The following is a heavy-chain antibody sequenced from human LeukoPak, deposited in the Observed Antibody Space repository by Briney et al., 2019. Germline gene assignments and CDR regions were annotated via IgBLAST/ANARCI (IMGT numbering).Heavy chain of an antibody. CDR2: IHPSGST. D-gene: IGHD4-11*01. J-gene: IGHJ4*02. CDR1: GGSLSGQY. V-gene: IGHV4-34*01. CDR3: ARGYDNSKTGY. Sequence: SETLSLTCVVHGGSLSGQYWSWIRQPPGKGLEWIGEIHPSGSTNYNPSLESRVIMSLDTSKNQFSLRLSSVTAADTGLYYCARGYDNSKTGYWGQGTLVTVSS.